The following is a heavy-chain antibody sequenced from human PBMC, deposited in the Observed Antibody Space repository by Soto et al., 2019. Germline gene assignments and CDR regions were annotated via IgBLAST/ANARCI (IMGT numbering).Heavy chain of an antibody. Sequence: GASVKVSCKASGGTFSSYAISWVRQAPGQGLEWMGGIIPIFGTANYAQKFQGRVTITADESTSTAYMELSSLRSEDTAVYYCASGADYGGNSDAFDIWGQGTMVTVSS. D-gene: IGHD4-17*01. CDR3: ASGADYGGNSDAFDI. CDR1: GGTFSSYA. CDR2: IIPIFGTA. V-gene: IGHV1-69*13. J-gene: IGHJ3*02.